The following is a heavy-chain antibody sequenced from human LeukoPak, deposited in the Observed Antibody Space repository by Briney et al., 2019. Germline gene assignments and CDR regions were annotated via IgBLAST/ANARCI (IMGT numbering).Heavy chain of an antibody. D-gene: IGHD3-16*01. J-gene: IGHJ2*01. V-gene: IGHV4-59*01. CDR2: IYYSGST. Sequence: SETLSLTCTVSGGSISSYYWSWIRQPPGKGLEWIGYIYYSGSTNYNPSLKSRVTISVDTSKNQFSLKLSSVTAADTAVYYCAREDYRGNFDLWGRGTLVTVSS. CDR3: AREDYRGNFDL. CDR1: GGSISSYY.